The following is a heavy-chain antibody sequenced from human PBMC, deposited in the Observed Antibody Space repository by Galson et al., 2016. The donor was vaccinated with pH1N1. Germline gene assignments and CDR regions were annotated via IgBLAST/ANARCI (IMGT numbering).Heavy chain of an antibody. CDR2: IKGDGSEK. J-gene: IGHJ6*03. V-gene: IGHV3-7*01. D-gene: IGHD4-11*01. CDR3: VRDGADSNYVAGTDYYYYFMDV. Sequence: SLRLSCAASGFVFRNYWMTWARQAPGKGLEWVANIKGDGSEKNYVDSVKGRFAISRDNEKNSVFLQMNSLRAEDTAIYYCVRDGADSNYVAGTDYYYYFMDVWGKGTTVTVSS. CDR1: GFVFRNYW.